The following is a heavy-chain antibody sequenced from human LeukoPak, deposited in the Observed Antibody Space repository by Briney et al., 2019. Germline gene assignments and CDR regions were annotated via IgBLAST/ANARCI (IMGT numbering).Heavy chain of an antibody. CDR3: ARGAAVIYSSGWSEWFDP. CDR1: GYTFTCYG. V-gene: IGHV1-18*01. J-gene: IGHJ5*02. Sequence: ASVKVSCKASGYTFTCYGISWVRQAPGQGLEWMGWISAYNGNTNYAQKLQGRVTMTTDTSTSTAYMELRSLRSDDTAVYYCARGAAVIYSSGWSEWFDPWGQGTLVTVSS. D-gene: IGHD6-19*01. CDR2: ISAYNGNT.